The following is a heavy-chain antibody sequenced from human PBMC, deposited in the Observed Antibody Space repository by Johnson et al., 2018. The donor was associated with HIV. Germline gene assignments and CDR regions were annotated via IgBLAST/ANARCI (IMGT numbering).Heavy chain of an antibody. CDR3: VKDRGGRFSGSYLSLRVGAFDI. Sequence: QVQLVESGGGVVQPGRSLRLSCAASGFTFSSYPMHWVRQAPGKGLEWVAFISYNGTNTWYADSVKGRFTISRDNSKNTMYLQLNSLRPEDTAVYYCVKDRGGRFSGSYLSLRVGAFDIWGQGTLVTVSS. CDR2: ISYNGTNT. CDR1: GFTFSSYP. D-gene: IGHD1-26*01. V-gene: IGHV3-30*04. J-gene: IGHJ3*02.